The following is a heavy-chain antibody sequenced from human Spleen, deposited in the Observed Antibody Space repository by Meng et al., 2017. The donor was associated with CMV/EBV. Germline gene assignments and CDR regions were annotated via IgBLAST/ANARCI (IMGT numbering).Heavy chain of an antibody. Sequence: ASVKVSCKASGYTFTSYGISWVRQAPGQGLEWMGWISAYNGNTNYAQKLQGRVTMTTDTSTSTAYMELRSLRSDDTAVYYCARDHPPPLRFLDVVPFDYWGQGTLVTVSS. D-gene: IGHD3-3*01. CDR2: ISAYNGNT. J-gene: IGHJ4*02. CDR1: GYTFTSYG. CDR3: ARDHPPPLRFLDVVPFDY. V-gene: IGHV1-18*01.